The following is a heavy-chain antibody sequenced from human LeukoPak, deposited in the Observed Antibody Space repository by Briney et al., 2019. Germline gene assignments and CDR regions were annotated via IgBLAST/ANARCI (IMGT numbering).Heavy chain of an antibody. Sequence: GESLKISCKGSGYSFTSYWIGWVRQMPGKGLEWMGIIYPGDSDTRYSPSFQGQVTISADKSISTAYLQWSSLKASDTAVYYCARHSRDCTNGVCYPRYFDYWGQGTLVTVSS. J-gene: IGHJ4*02. CDR3: ARHSRDCTNGVCYPRYFDY. CDR1: GYSFTSYW. CDR2: IYPGDSDT. D-gene: IGHD2-8*01. V-gene: IGHV5-51*01.